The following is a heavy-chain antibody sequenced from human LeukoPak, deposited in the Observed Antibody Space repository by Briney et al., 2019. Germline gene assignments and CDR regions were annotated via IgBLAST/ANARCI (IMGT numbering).Heavy chain of an antibody. Sequence: PGGSLRLSCAASGFSFSVCAMHWVRQAPGKGLEWVATISYDGNNKHYTDSVEGRFTISRDNSKNTLYLQMNILRVEDTAMYYCVRGVTIYDSSGYFDYWGQGTLVTVSS. V-gene: IGHV3-30-3*01. CDR1: GFSFSVCA. CDR3: VRGVTIYDSSGYFDY. D-gene: IGHD3-22*01. CDR2: ISYDGNNK. J-gene: IGHJ4*02.